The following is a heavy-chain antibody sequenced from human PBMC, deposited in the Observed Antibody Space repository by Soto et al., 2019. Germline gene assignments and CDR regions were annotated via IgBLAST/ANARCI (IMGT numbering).Heavy chain of an antibody. CDR1: GFTFSKAW. J-gene: IGHJ4*02. CDR3: TTDSGMSPYSFDY. V-gene: IGHV3-15*01. D-gene: IGHD1-26*01. CDR2: IMSKTDGGTT. Sequence: GGSLRLSCATSGFTFSKAWVGWVRQAPGKGLEWVGRIMSKTDGGTTDYAAPVKGRFTISRDDSKSTLYLQMNSLKTEDTAFYYCTTDSGMSPYSFDYWGQGTLVTAPQ.